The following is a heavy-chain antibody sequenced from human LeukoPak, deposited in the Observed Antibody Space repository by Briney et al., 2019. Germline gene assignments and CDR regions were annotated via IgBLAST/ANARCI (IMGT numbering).Heavy chain of an antibody. D-gene: IGHD3-22*01. Sequence: PGGSLRLSCAASGFTFSSYWMSCVRQAPGKGLEWVPNIKQEGSEKYYVDSVKGRFTISRDNAKNSLYLQMNSLRAEDTAVYYCAREGYYYDSSGYDYWGQGTLVTVSS. CDR1: GFTFSSYW. J-gene: IGHJ4*02. CDR2: IKQEGSEK. V-gene: IGHV3-7*01. CDR3: AREGYYYDSSGYDY.